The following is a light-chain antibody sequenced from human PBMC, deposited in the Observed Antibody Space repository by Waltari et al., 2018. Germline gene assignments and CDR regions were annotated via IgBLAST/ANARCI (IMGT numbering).Light chain of an antibody. CDR1: SLRSSY. CDR3: FSRDSSGNLGV. Sequence: SSELTQDPAVSVALGQTVRITCQGASLRSSYASWYQQKPGQAPVLVIYGKTNRPSGSPDRFSGSTSRNTASLTITGAQAEDEADYYCFSRDSSGNLGVFGGGTKLTVL. V-gene: IGLV3-19*01. CDR2: GKT. J-gene: IGLJ3*02.